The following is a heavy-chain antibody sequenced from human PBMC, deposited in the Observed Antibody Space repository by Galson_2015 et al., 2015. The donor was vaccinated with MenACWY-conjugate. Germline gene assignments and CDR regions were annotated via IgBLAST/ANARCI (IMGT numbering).Heavy chain of an antibody. CDR3: ARGDIYYDTSGYYLWDY. CDR1: GYTFTSYW. D-gene: IGHD3-22*01. J-gene: IGHJ4*02. V-gene: IGHV5-51*01. Sequence: QSGAEVKKPGESLKISCKGSGYTFTSYWIGWVRQMPGKGLEWMGIIFPGDSDTRYSPSFQGQVTISADKSISTAYLQWSSLKASDTAMYYCARGDIYYDTSGYYLWDYWGQGILVTVSS. CDR2: IFPGDSDT.